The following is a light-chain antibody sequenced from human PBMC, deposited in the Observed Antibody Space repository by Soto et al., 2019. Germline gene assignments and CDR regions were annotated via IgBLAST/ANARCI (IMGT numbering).Light chain of an antibody. CDR2: EVT. Sequence: SVLTQPLSASGSPGQSVTISCTGTSSDVGGYNYVSWYQQHPGKAPKLLLYEVTKRPSGVPDRFSGSKSGNTASLTVSGLQAEDEADYYCSSYVASKSYVFGTGTKVTVL. V-gene: IGLV2-8*01. CDR3: SSYVASKSYV. CDR1: SSDVGGYNY. J-gene: IGLJ1*01.